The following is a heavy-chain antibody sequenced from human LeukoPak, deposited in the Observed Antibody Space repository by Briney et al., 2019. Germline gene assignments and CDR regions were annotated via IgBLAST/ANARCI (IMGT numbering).Heavy chain of an antibody. D-gene: IGHD1-26*01. CDR3: ASFSGSYYDF. V-gene: IGHV4-59*08. J-gene: IGHJ4*02. CDR2: IYYSGST. CDR1: GASITSYY. Sequence: SETLSLTCTVSGASITSYYWSRIRQPPGKGLEWVGYIYYSGSTNYNPSLKSRVTISVDTSRTQFSLRLSSVTAADTAVYYCASFSGSYYDFWGQGTLVTVSS.